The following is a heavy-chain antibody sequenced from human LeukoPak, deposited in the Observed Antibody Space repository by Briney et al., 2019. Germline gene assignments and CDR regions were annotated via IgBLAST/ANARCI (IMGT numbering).Heavy chain of an antibody. CDR1: GFTFSSYG. CDR3: AKDHSTIYYYDSSGYPFDY. CDR2: ISYDGSNK. Sequence: PGGSLRLSCAASGFTFSSYGMHWVRQAPGKGLEWVAVISYDGSNKYYADSVKGRFTISRDNSKNTLYLQMSSLRAEDTAVYYCAKDHSTIYYYDSSGYPFDYWGQGTLVTVSS. J-gene: IGHJ4*02. V-gene: IGHV3-30*18. D-gene: IGHD3-22*01.